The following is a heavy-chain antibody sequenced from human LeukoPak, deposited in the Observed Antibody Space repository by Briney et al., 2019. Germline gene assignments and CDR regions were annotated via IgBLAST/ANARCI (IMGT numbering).Heavy chain of an antibody. V-gene: IGHV3-30*18. J-gene: IGHJ3*02. CDR3: ANDAPYCSGGSCYSDAFDI. CDR2: ISYDGSNK. Sequence: SGGSLRLSCAASGFTFSSYGMHWVRQAPGKGLEWVAVISYDGSNKYYADSVKGRFTISRDNSKNTLYLQMNSLRAEDTAVYYCANDAPYCSGGSCYSDAFDIWGQGTMVTVSS. D-gene: IGHD2-15*01. CDR1: GFTFSSYG.